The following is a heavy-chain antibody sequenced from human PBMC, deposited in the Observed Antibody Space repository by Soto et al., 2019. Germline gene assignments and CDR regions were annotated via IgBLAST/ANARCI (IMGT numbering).Heavy chain of an antibody. J-gene: IGHJ6*02. CDR3: ARKRLAARLYYGMDV. CDR2: IIPIFGTA. CDR1: VGTVSDYA. Sequence: SVKVCCRGSVGTVSDYAIGLVRQAPGQGLEWMGGIIPIFGTANYAQKLQGRVTITADESTSTAYMELSSLRSEDTAVYYCARKRLAARLYYGMDVWGQGTTVTFSS. D-gene: IGHD6-6*01. V-gene: IGHV1-69*13.